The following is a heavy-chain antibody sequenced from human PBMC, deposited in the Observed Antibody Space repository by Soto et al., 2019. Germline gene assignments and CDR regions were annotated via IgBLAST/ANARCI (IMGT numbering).Heavy chain of an antibody. V-gene: IGHV1-69*06. CDR1: GGTFSGHA. J-gene: IGHJ4*02. D-gene: IGHD7-27*01. CDR2: LIPLFGTT. Sequence: QVQLVQSGAEVKKPGSSVKVSREASGGTFSGHAISWVRQAPGQGPEWMGGLIPLFGTTQHAQNFQDRLTITADKSTSTAYMELTSLRFEDTAIYYCARGPNWGYRFDSWGQGTLVTVSS. CDR3: ARGPNWGYRFDS.